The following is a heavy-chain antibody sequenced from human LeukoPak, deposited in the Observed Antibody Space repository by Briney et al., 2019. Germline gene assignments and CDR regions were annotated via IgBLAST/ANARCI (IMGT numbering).Heavy chain of an antibody. J-gene: IGHJ4*02. CDR3: AKGVSRGYSYGYNFDY. CDR2: ISGSGGST. Sequence: GGSLRLSCAASGFTFSSYAMSLVRQAPGKGLEWVSAISGSGGSTYYADSVKGRFTISRDNSKNTLYLQMNSLRAEDTAVYYCAKGVSRGYSYGYNFDYWGQGTLVTVSS. CDR1: GFTFSSYA. V-gene: IGHV3-23*01. D-gene: IGHD5-18*01.